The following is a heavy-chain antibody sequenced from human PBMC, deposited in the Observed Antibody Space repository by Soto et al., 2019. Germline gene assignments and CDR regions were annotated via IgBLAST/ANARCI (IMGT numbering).Heavy chain of an antibody. CDR3: ARAEVDMPTP. D-gene: IGHD2-15*01. J-gene: IGHJ5*02. Sequence: EMYLVDSGGGLVQPGGSLRLSCAASGFSVTASYMIWVRQAAGKGLEFVSVIWTNGGTLYADSVKGRFILSRDNSMNTVYLQMNSLRVEDTAVYYCARAEVDMPTPWGQGTLVTVSS. CDR1: GFSVTASY. CDR2: IWTNGGT. V-gene: IGHV3-66*01.